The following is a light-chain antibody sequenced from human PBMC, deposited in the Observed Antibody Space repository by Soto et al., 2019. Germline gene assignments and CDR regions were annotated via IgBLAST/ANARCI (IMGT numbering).Light chain of an antibody. Sequence: ALTQPPSASGSPGQSVTISCTGTSSDVGGYNYVAWFQQHPGKAPKLMIYEVTKRPSGVPDRFSGSKSGNTASLTVSGLQAEDEADYYCSSYAGSSTYVFGTGTKVTVL. V-gene: IGLV2-8*01. CDR3: SSYAGSSTYV. CDR2: EVT. CDR1: SSDVGGYNY. J-gene: IGLJ1*01.